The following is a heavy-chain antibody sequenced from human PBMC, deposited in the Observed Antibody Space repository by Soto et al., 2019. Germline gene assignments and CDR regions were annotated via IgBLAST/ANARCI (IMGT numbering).Heavy chain of an antibody. J-gene: IGHJ3*02. CDR1: GFTVNGKKY. V-gene: IGHV3-53*01. CDR3: ATWLLREHAFDI. Sequence: GGSLRLSCAASGFTVNGKKYVTWVRQAPGKGLEWVSALYIADGTFYADSVKGRFTVSIDSSKNTVYLQMNNLSPEDTAVYYCATWLLREHAFDIWGLGTMVTVSS. D-gene: IGHD2-15*01. CDR2: LYIADGT.